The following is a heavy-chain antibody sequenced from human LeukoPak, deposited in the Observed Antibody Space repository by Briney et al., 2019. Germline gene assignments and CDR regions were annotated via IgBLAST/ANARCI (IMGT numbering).Heavy chain of an antibody. V-gene: IGHV3-53*01. D-gene: IGHD6-19*01. J-gene: IGHJ4*02. Sequence: GGSLRLSCAASGFTVSSNYMSWVRQAPGKGLEWVSVIYSGGSTYYADSVRGRFTISRDNSKNTLYLQMNSLRAEDTAVYYCAKAPGIAVPFDYWGQGTLVTVSS. CDR2: IYSGGST. CDR1: GFTVSSNY. CDR3: AKAPGIAVPFDY.